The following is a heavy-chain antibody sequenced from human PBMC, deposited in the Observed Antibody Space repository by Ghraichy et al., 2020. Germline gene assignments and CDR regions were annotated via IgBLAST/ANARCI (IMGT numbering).Heavy chain of an antibody. Sequence: GGSLRLSCAASGFTFSSYGMHWVRQAPGKGLEWVAVIWYDGSNKYYADSVKGRFTISRDNSKNTLYLQMNSLRAEDTAVYYCARYHLLLQGYSYGYIDYWGQGTLVTVSS. V-gene: IGHV3-33*01. CDR2: IWYDGSNK. CDR3: ARYHLLLQGYSYGYIDY. J-gene: IGHJ4*02. D-gene: IGHD5-18*01. CDR1: GFTFSSYG.